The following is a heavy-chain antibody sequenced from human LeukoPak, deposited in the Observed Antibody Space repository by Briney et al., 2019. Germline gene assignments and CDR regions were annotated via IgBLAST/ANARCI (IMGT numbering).Heavy chain of an antibody. V-gene: IGHV3-23*01. CDR1: GFTFSIYA. D-gene: IGHD2-8*01. Sequence: GGSLRLSCAASGFTFSIYAMSWVRQAPGKGLEWVSAISGSGGSTCYADSVKGRFTISRDNSKNTLYLQMNSLRAEDTAVYYCAKDVLMVYASYFDYWGQGTLVTVSS. J-gene: IGHJ4*02. CDR3: AKDVLMVYASYFDY. CDR2: ISGSGGST.